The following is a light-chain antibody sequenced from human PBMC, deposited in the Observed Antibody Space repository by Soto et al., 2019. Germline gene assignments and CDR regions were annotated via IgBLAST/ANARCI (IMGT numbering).Light chain of an antibody. CDR1: SSDVGGYNY. J-gene: IGLJ3*02. CDR3: SSYTSSSTVV. Sequence: QSALTQPASVSGSPGQSITISCTGTSSDVGGYNYVSWYQQHPGKAPKLMIYDVSYRLSGVSNRFSGSKSGNTASLTISGLQADDEADYYCSSYTSSSTVVFGGGTKVTVL. V-gene: IGLV2-14*03. CDR2: DVS.